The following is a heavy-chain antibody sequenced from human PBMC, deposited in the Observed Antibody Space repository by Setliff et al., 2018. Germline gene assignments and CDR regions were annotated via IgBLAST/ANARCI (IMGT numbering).Heavy chain of an antibody. CDR2: WYTSGIT. J-gene: IGHJ4*02. D-gene: IGHD2-15*01. Sequence: SETLSLTCNVSGVSIANTASYWSWIRQPAGKTLEWIGHWYTSGITNYNPSLKSQVTISVDTSKNQFSLELSSVTAADTAMYYCARENGYCSGGACYFMFDYWGQGTLVTVSS. CDR3: ARENGYCSGGACYFMFDY. V-gene: IGHV4-61*09. CDR1: GVSIANTASY.